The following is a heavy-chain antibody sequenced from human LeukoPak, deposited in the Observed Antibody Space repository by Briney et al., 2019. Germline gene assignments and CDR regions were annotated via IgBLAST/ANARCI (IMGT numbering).Heavy chain of an antibody. Sequence: SETLSLTCTVSGGSISSYYWSWIRQPPGKGLEWIGEINHSGSTNYNPSLKSRVTISVDASKNQFSLKLSSVTAADTAVYYCARVGYYGSGSYYNLGYNWFDPWGQGTLVTVSS. D-gene: IGHD3-10*01. J-gene: IGHJ5*02. CDR1: GGSISSYY. V-gene: IGHV4-34*01. CDR2: INHSGST. CDR3: ARVGYYGSGSYYNLGYNWFDP.